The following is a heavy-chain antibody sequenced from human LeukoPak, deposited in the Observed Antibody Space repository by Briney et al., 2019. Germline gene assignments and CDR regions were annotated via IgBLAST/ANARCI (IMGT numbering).Heavy chain of an antibody. J-gene: IGHJ6*03. D-gene: IGHD6-6*01. CDR3: ARLSFAALQGVSYYYHYMGV. CDR1: GGSITTYY. V-gene: IGHV4-59*01. CDR2: VHDSGST. Sequence: SETLSLTCSVYGGSITTYYWSWIRQPPGKGLEWIGYVHDSGSTNYSPSLKSRATISMDMSRNPFSLRLNSVTAADTAVYYCARLSFAALQGVSYYYHYMGVWGKGTTVIVS.